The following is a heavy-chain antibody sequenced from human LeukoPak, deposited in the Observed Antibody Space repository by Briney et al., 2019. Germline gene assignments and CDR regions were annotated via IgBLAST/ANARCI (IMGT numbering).Heavy chain of an antibody. D-gene: IGHD3-22*01. CDR2: INHSGST. CDR3: ARELGEFYYYDSSGSSFDY. V-gene: IGHV4-34*01. J-gene: IGHJ4*02. Sequence: PSETLSLTCAVYGGSFSGYYWSWIRQPPGKGLEWIGEINHSGSTNYNPSLKSRVTISVDTSRNQFSLKLSSVTAADTAVYYCARELGEFYYYDSSGSSFDYWGQGTLVTVSS. CDR1: GGSFSGYY.